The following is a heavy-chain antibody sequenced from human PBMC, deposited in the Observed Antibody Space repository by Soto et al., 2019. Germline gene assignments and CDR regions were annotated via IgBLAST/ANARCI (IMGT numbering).Heavy chain of an antibody. CDR1: GFTFRNYG. J-gene: IGHJ6*03. V-gene: IGHV3-33*01. Sequence: QVQLVESGGGAVQPGRSLRLSCAASGFTFRNYGMHWVRQAPGEELEWVASIWDDGSNNKYEDSVKGRFTISRDNFQNTLYLQMNSLRAEDTAVYYCARDRNYMDVWGKGTTVTVSS. CDR2: IWDDGSNN. CDR3: ARDRNYMDV.